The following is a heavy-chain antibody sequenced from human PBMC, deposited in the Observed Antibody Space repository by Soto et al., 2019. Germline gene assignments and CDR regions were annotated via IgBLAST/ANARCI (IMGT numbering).Heavy chain of an antibody. CDR3: ARVQHCSGGGCSYGMDV. V-gene: IGHV1-69*12. Sequence: QVQLVQSGAEVKKPGSSVKVSCKASGGTFSNSGISWVRQAPGQGLEWMGGIIPVFGTANYAQKFQGRVTITADESTSTAYMGVSSLRSEDTAVYYCARVQHCSGGGCSYGMDVWGRGTTVTVSS. CDR1: GGTFSNSG. D-gene: IGHD2-15*01. J-gene: IGHJ6*02. CDR2: IIPVFGTA.